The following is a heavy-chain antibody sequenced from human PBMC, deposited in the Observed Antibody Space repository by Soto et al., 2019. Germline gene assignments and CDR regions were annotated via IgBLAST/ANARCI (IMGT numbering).Heavy chain of an antibody. Sequence: SETLSLTCTVSGGSISSGGYYWSWIRQHPGKGLEWIGYIYYSGSTYYNPSLKSRVTISVDTSKNQFSLKLSSVTAADTAVYYCARVNVLMVYDTQFDPWGQGTLVTVSS. J-gene: IGHJ5*02. CDR1: GGSISSGGYY. D-gene: IGHD2-8*01. V-gene: IGHV4-31*03. CDR2: IYYSGST. CDR3: ARVNVLMVYDTQFDP.